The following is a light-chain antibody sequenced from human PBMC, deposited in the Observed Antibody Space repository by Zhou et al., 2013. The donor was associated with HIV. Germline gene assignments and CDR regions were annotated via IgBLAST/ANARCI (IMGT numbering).Light chain of an antibody. V-gene: IGKV1-16*01. J-gene: IGKJ4*01. Sequence: DIQMTQFPSSVSASVGDRVTITCRASQGIRIYLAWFQQKPGKAPKLLVYAASSLQSGVPSRFSGSGYGTDFTLTISSLQPEDAATYYCQKYDDVPLAFGGGTKVEVK. CDR3: QKYDDVPLA. CDR2: AAS. CDR1: QGIRIY.